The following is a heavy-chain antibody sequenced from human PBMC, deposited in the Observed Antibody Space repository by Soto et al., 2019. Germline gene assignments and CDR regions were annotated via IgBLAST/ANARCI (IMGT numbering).Heavy chain of an antibody. V-gene: IGHV3-64D*06. Sequence: PGGSLRLSWSASGFTFSSYAMHWVRQAPGKGLEFVSAISSNGGSTYYADTVKGRITISRDNSKNTLYLQMSSLRAEDTAVYYCVKDTWGGDYYDSSGYPIDYWGQGTMVTVSS. CDR1: GFTFSSYA. D-gene: IGHD3-22*01. CDR3: VKDTWGGDYYDSSGYPIDY. J-gene: IGHJ4*02. CDR2: ISSNGGST.